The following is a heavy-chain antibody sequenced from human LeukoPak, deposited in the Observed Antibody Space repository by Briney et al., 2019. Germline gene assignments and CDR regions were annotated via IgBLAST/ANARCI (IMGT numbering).Heavy chain of an antibody. V-gene: IGHV3-23*01. CDR1: GFTFSSYA. J-gene: IGHJ4*02. CDR3: AKGKDTYNYDSSGYYFGEY. D-gene: IGHD3-22*01. CDR2: MSGSGSST. Sequence: GGSLRLSCAASGFTFSSYAMSWVRQAPGKGLEWVSAMSGSGSSTFHADSVKGRFIISRDNSKNTLYLQLNSLGAEDTAVYYCAKGKDTYNYDSSGYYFGEYWGQGTLVTVSS.